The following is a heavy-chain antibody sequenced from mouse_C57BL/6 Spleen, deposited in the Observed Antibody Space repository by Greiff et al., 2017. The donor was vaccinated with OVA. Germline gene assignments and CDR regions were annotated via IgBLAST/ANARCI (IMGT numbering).Heavy chain of an antibody. V-gene: IGHV5-17*01. D-gene: IGHD2-1*01. J-gene: IGHJ3*01. CDR1: GFTFSDYG. CDR3: AMREGNYGPFAY. Sequence: EVMLVESGGGLVKPGGSLKLSCAASGFTFSDYGLHWVRQAPEKGLEWVAYISSGSSTIYYADTVKGRFTIPSANAKHTLFLQTTSLRSGDTAMDYCAMREGNYGPFAYWGQGTLVTVSA. CDR2: ISSGSSTI.